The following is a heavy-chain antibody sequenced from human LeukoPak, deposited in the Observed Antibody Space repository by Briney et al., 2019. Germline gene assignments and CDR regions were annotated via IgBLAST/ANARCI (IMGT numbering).Heavy chain of an antibody. CDR2: IYYSGST. CDR1: GRSISSYY. D-gene: IGHD6-13*01. Sequence: SSETLSLTCTVSGRSISSYYWNWIRHPPGKGLECIGYIYYSGSTNYNPSLKSRVSISVDTSKNQFSLRLRSVTAADTAVYYCARGQSINWYDYYSYYRDVWGKGTPVAVSS. J-gene: IGHJ6*03. CDR3: ARGQSINWYDYYSYYRDV. V-gene: IGHV4-59*12.